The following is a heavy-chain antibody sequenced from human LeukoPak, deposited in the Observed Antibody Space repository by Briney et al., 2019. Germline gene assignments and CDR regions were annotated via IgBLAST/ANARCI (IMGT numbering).Heavy chain of an antibody. D-gene: IGHD3-10*01. Sequence: PSETLSLTCAVYGGSFSGYYWSWIRQPPGKGLEWIGEINHSGSTNYNPSLKSRVTISVDRSKNQFSLKLSSVTAADTAVYYCARGPWFGELLAVFDPWGQGTLVTVSS. CDR3: ARGPWFGELLAVFDP. CDR1: GGSFSGYY. CDR2: INHSGST. J-gene: IGHJ5*02. V-gene: IGHV4-34*01.